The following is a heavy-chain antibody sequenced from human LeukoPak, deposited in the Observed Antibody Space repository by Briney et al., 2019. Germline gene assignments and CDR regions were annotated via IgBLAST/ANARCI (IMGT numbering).Heavy chain of an antibody. CDR3: AREEGSSSGYYYFDY. CDR2: IYYSGST. CDR1: GGSISSGDYY. V-gene: IGHV4-30-4*01. D-gene: IGHD3-22*01. Sequence: SQTLSLTCTVSGGSISSGDYYWSWIRQPPGKGLEWIGYIYYSGSTYYNPSLKSRVTISVDTSKNQLSLKLSSVTAADTAVYYCAREEGSSSGYYYFDYWGQGTLVTVSS. J-gene: IGHJ4*02.